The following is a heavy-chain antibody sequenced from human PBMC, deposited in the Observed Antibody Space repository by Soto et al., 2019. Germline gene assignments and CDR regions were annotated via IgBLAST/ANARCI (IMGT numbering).Heavy chain of an antibody. Sequence: ESLKIPCKCSGYSFTSYWIGGVRQMPGKGLEWMGIIYPGDSDTRYSPSFQGQVTISADKSISTAYLQWSSLKASDTAMYYCARYGWGNSSSSYYYYYYGMDVWGKGTTVTVSS. CDR2: IYPGDSDT. CDR1: GYSFTSYW. D-gene: IGHD6-6*01. CDR3: ARYGWGNSSSSYYYYYYGMDV. J-gene: IGHJ6*04. V-gene: IGHV5-51*01.